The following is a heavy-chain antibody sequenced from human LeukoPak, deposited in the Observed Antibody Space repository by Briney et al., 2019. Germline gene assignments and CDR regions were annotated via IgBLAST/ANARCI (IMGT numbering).Heavy chain of an antibody. CDR1: GYTFTGYY. CDR2: INPNSGGT. Sequence: RGASVKVSCKASGYTFTGYYMHWVRQAPGQGLEWMGWINPNSGGTNYAQKFQGRVTMTRDTSISTVYMGLSRLRSDDTAVYYCARVGIAVAGRDNWFDPWGQGTLVTVSS. D-gene: IGHD6-19*01. V-gene: IGHV1-2*02. CDR3: ARVGIAVAGRDNWFDP. J-gene: IGHJ5*02.